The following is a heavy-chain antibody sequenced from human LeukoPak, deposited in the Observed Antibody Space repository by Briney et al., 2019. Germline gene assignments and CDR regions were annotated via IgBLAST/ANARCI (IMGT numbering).Heavy chain of an antibody. Sequence: ASVKVSCKASGYTFTSYDINWVRQATGQGLERMGWMNPNSGNTGYAQKFQGRVTVTRNTSISTAYMELSSLRSEDTAVYYRARIRNNWAEIDYWGQGTLVTVSS. D-gene: IGHD1-1*01. V-gene: IGHV1-8*01. CDR1: GYTFTSYD. CDR3: ARIRNNWAEIDY. CDR2: MNPNSGNT. J-gene: IGHJ4*02.